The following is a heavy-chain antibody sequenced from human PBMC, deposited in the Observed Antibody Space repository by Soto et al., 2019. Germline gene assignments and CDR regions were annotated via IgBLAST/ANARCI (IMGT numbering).Heavy chain of an antibody. J-gene: IGHJ5*02. V-gene: IGHV1-18*01. CDR3: ARGGVRYCSGGSCYSAWFDP. Sequence: QVQLVQSGAEVKKPGASVKVSCKASGYTFTSYGISWVRQAPGQGLEWMGWISAYNGNTNYAQKLQGRVTMTTDTSXXTXYXXLRSLRSDDTAVYYCARGGVRYCSGGSCYSAWFDPWGQGTLVTVSS. CDR1: GYTFTSYG. CDR2: ISAYNGNT. D-gene: IGHD2-15*01.